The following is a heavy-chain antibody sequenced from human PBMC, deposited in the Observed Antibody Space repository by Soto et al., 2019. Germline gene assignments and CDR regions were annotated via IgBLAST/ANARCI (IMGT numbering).Heavy chain of an antibody. CDR1: GGSFSGYY. J-gene: IGHJ4*02. CDR2: INHSGST. V-gene: IGHV4-34*01. Sequence: SETLSLTCAVYGGSFSGYYWSWIRQPPGKGLEWIGEINHSGSTNYNPSLKSRVTISVDTSKNQFSLKLSSVTAADTAVYYCARGRAGYCSSTSCHRITNQRSKGDGNTTHRVRNDYWGQGTLVTVSS. D-gene: IGHD2-2*01. CDR3: ARGRAGYCSSTSCHRITNQRSKGDGNTTHRVRNDY.